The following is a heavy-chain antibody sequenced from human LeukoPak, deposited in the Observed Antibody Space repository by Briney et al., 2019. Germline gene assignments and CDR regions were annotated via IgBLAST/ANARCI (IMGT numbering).Heavy chain of an antibody. CDR3: ARVDKWKTIPVDY. Sequence: GASVKVSCKASGGTFSSYAISWVRQAPGQGLEWMGRIIPILGIANYAQKFQGRVTITADKSTSTAYMELSSLRSEDTAVYYCARVDKWKTIPVDYGGQGTLVTVSS. CDR2: IIPILGIA. D-gene: IGHD1-20*01. J-gene: IGHJ4*02. CDR1: GGTFSSYA. V-gene: IGHV1-69*04.